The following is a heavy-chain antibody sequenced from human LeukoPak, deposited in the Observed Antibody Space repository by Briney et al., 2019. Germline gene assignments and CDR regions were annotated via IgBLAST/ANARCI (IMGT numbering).Heavy chain of an antibody. CDR1: GASVSGSNYY. V-gene: IGHV4-39*01. CDR2: IYSSGST. D-gene: IGHD1-26*01. CDR3: AKSGGYGLIDY. Sequence: SETLSLTCAVSGASVSGSNYYWGWIRQPPGQGLEWIGNIYSSGSTYYNASLQSRVTISIDTSKNQFSLRLNSVTAADTAMYYCAKSGGYGLIDYWGQGTRVTVSS. J-gene: IGHJ4*02.